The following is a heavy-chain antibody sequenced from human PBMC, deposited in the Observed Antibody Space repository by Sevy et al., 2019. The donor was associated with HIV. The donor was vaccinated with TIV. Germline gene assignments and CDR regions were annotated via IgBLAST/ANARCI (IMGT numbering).Heavy chain of an antibody. Sequence: GGSLRLSCAASGFTFSSYSMNWVRQAPGKGLEWVSYISSSSSTIYYADSVKGRFTISRDNAKNSLYLHMNSLRAEDTAVYYCARVFYRNCFDPWGQGTLVTVSS. D-gene: IGHD1-26*01. V-gene: IGHV3-48*01. CDR3: ARVFYRNCFDP. CDR2: ISSSSSTI. CDR1: GFTFSSYS. J-gene: IGHJ5*02.